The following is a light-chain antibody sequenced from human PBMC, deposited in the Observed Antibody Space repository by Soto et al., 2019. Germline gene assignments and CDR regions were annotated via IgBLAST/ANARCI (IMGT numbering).Light chain of an antibody. Sequence: QSVLTQPPSVSGSPGQSVTISCTGTSSDVGSNNHVSWYQQHPGKAPKLMIYEVTNRPSGVPVRFSGSKSGNTASLTVFGLQAEDEADYYCSSYAGSNNFVVFGGGTQLTVL. CDR3: SSYAGSNNFVV. J-gene: IGLJ2*01. CDR2: EVT. V-gene: IGLV2-8*01. CDR1: SSDVGSNNH.